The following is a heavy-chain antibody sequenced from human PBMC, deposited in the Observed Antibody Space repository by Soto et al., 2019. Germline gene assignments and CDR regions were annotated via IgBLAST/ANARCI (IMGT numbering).Heavy chain of an antibody. CDR2: IYYSGST. CDR3: AREIRGLELRYYYGMDV. CDR1: GGSISSGGYY. Sequence: SETLSLTCTVSGGSISSGGYYWSWIRQHPGKGLEWIGYIYYSGSTYYNPSLKSRVTISVDTSKNQFSLKLSSVTAADTAVYYCAREIRGLELRYYYGMDVWGQGTTVTVSS. J-gene: IGHJ6*02. V-gene: IGHV4-31*03. D-gene: IGHD1-7*01.